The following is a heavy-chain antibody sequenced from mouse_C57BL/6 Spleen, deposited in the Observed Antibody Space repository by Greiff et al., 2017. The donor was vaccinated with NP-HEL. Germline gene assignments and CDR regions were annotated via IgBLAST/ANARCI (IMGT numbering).Heavy chain of an antibody. CDR3: ARWETAQATVYAMDY. Sequence: QVQLQQPGAELVKPGASVKMSCKASGYTFTSYWITWVKQRPGQGLEWIGDIYPGSGSTNYNEKFKSKATLTVDTSSSTAYMQLSSLTSEDSAVDYCARWETAQATVYAMDYWGQGTSVTVSS. CDR1: GYTFTSYW. CDR2: IYPGSGST. D-gene: IGHD3-2*02. J-gene: IGHJ4*01. V-gene: IGHV1-55*01.